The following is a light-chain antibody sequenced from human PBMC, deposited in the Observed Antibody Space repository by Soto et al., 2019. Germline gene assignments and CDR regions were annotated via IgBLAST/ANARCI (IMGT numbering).Light chain of an antibody. J-gene: IGLJ2*01. V-gene: IGLV7-46*01. CDR3: SLSYNAARV. Sequence: QAVVTQEPSLTVSPGGTVTLTCGSSTGAVTSGHYPFWFQQRPGQAPRTLIYNTNNRHSRTPARFSGSLLGGKAALTLSGAQPEDEAEYHCSLSYNAARVFGGGTKVTVL. CDR1: TGAVTSGHY. CDR2: NTN.